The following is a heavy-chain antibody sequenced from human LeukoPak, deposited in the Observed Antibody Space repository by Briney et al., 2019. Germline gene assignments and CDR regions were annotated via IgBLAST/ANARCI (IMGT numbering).Heavy chain of an antibody. J-gene: IGHJ4*02. CDR3: ARGGIQVSGIDEFDY. V-gene: IGHV3-13*01. Sequence: RSGGSLRLACAASGFTFIDYDMHWVRQVIGKGLEWVSAIGIRGDTHYSGSVKGRFTISRENAESSLYLQMNGLRAEDTAVYYCARGGIQVSGIDEFDYWGQGTLVTVSS. CDR2: IGIRGDT. D-gene: IGHD6-19*01. CDR1: GFTFIDYD.